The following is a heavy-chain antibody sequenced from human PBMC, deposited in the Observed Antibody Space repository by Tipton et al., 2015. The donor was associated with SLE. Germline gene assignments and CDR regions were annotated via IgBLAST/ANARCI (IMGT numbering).Heavy chain of an antibody. CDR3: ARRPPNDYGGHFDY. J-gene: IGHJ4*02. CDR2: SYYSGST. V-gene: IGHV4-39*01. D-gene: IGHD4-23*01. Sequence: TLSLTCTVSGGSISSSSYYWGWIRQPPGKGLEWIGSSYYSGSTYYNPSPKSRATQSVDTSKNQFSLKLSSVTAADTAVYYCARRPPNDYGGHFDYWGQGTLVTVSS. CDR1: GGSISSSSYY.